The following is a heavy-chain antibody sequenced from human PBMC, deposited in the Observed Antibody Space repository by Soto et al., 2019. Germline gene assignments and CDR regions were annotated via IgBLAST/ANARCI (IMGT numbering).Heavy chain of an antibody. J-gene: IGHJ5*02. CDR3: AKDRGGGSCYDH. CDR2: ISGSGGST. Sequence: EVQLLESGGGLVQPGGSLRLSCAASGFTFSSYAMSWVRQAPGKGLEWVSAISGSGGSTYYADSVKGRFTISRDNSKNTLYLQMSSLRAEDTAVYYCAKDRGGGSCYDHWGQGTLVTVSS. CDR1: GFTFSSYA. D-gene: IGHD2-15*01. V-gene: IGHV3-23*01.